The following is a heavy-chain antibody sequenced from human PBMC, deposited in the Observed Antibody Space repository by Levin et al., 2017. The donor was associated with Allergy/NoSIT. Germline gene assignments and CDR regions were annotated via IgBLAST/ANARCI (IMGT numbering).Heavy chain of an antibody. Sequence: GGSLRLSCAASGFTFSSYAMHWVRQAPGKGLEWVAVISYDGSNKYYADSVKGRFTISRDNSKNTLYLQMNSLRAEDTAVYYCARDESETFVVVVVPAARGDAFDIWGQGTMVTVSS. J-gene: IGHJ3*02. CDR2: ISYDGSNK. V-gene: IGHV3-30-3*01. CDR1: GFTFSSYA. CDR3: ARDESETFVVVVVPAARGDAFDI. D-gene: IGHD2-2*01.